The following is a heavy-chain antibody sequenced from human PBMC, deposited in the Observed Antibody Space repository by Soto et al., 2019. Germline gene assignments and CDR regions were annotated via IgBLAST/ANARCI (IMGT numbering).Heavy chain of an antibody. Sequence: GGSLRLSCAASGFSFSDYYMSWIRQAPGKGLEWVSYISFSDNSIYYADSVKGRFTISRDNAKNSLYLQMNSLRAEDTAVYYCASDIDPPRLFFPSRGQGTLVTVSS. V-gene: IGHV3-11*01. CDR3: ASDIDPPRLFFPS. D-gene: IGHD3-3*01. CDR2: ISFSDNSI. CDR1: GFSFSDYY. J-gene: IGHJ4*02.